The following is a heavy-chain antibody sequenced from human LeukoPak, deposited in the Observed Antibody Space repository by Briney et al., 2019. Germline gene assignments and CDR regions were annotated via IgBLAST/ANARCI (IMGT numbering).Heavy chain of an antibody. V-gene: IGHV3-66*01. J-gene: IGHJ6*04. Sequence: GGSLRLSCAASGFPVSSNYMSWVRQAPGKGLEWVSVIYSGGSTYYADSVKGRFTISRDKSKNMLYLQMNSLRAEDTAVYYCAELGITMIGGVWGKGTTVTISS. CDR3: AELGITMIGGV. CDR1: GFPVSSNY. D-gene: IGHD3-10*02. CDR2: IYSGGST.